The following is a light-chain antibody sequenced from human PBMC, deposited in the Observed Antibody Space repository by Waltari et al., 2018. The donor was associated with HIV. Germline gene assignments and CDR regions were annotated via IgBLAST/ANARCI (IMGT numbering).Light chain of an antibody. CDR2: KDN. CDR3: QSGGSSGSWV. V-gene: IGLV3-25*03. J-gene: IGLJ3*02. Sequence: SNELTQPPSVSVSPGQTARITCSGDALANHYTYWFQQKPGQAHVLVIYKDNGRPSGSPELFSGSRSGTTVKLTISGVQAEDEADYYCQSGGSSGSWVFGGGTKLTVL. CDR1: ALANHY.